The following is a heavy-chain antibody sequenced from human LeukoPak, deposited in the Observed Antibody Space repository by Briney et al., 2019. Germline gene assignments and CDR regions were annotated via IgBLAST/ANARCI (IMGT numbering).Heavy chain of an antibody. CDR3: AREGDDYGDYYFDY. J-gene: IGHJ4*02. Sequence: KPSETLSLTCTVSGGSISSYYWSWIRQPAGKGLEWIGHIYTSGSTNYNPSLKSRVTMSVDTSKNQFSLKLSSVTAADTAVYYCAREGDDYGDYYFDYWGQGTLVTVSS. CDR1: GGSISSYY. V-gene: IGHV4-4*07. CDR2: IYTSGST. D-gene: IGHD4-17*01.